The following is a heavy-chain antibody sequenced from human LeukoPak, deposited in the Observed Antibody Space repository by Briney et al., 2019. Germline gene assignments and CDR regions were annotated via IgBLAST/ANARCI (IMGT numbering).Heavy chain of an antibody. V-gene: IGHV1-2*06. CDR3: ARYGDYDSSHYYYYMDV. D-gene: IGHD4-17*01. J-gene: IGHJ6*03. CDR1: GYTFTGYY. Sequence: ASVKVSCKASGYTFTGYYMHWVRQAPGQGLEWMGRINPNSGGTNYAQKFQGRVTMTRDTSISTAYMELSRLRSDDTAVYYCARYGDYDSSHYYYYMDVWGKGTTVTVSS. CDR2: INPNSGGT.